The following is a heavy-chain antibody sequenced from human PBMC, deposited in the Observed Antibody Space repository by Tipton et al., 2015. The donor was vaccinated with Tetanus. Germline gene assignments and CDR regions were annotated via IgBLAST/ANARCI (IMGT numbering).Heavy chain of an antibody. D-gene: IGHD4-17*01. CDR1: GFTFSDHY. J-gene: IGHJ4*02. CDR3: ARVNDYGDLYFDY. Sequence: GSLRLSCAASGFTFSDHYMDWVRQAPGKGLEWVGRTRNKANSYTTEYAASVKGRFTISRDDSKNSLYLQMNSLKTEDTAVYYCARVNDYGDLYFDYWGQGTLVTVSS. CDR2: TRNKANSYTT. V-gene: IGHV3-72*01.